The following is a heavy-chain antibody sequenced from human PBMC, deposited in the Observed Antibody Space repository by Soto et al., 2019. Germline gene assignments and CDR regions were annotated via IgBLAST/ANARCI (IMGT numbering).Heavy chain of an antibody. D-gene: IGHD2-2*01. V-gene: IGHV4-31*03. CDR1: GGSISSGGYY. Sequence: SETLSLTCTVSGGSISSGGYYWSWIRQHPGKGLEWIGYIYYSGSTYYNPSLKSRVTISVDTSKNQFSLKLSSVTATDTAVYYCARGFLVPAAPSWFDPWGQGTLVTVSS. CDR2: IYYSGST. J-gene: IGHJ5*02. CDR3: ARGFLVPAAPSWFDP.